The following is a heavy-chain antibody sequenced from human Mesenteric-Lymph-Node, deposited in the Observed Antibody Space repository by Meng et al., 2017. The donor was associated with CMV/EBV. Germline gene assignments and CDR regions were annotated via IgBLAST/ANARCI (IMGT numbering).Heavy chain of an antibody. V-gene: IGHV1-69*02. CDR3: ARVLGSAGPFDY. CDR2: IIPILGIA. Sequence: CKASGGTFSSYTISWVRQAPGQGLEWMGRIIPILGIANYAQKFQGRVTITADKSTSTAYMELSSLRSEDTAVYYCARVLGSAGPFDYWGQGTLVTVSS. J-gene: IGHJ4*02. D-gene: IGHD3-10*02. CDR1: GGTFSSYT.